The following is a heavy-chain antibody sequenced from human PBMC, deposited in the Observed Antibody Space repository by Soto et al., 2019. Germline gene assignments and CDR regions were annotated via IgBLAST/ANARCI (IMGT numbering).Heavy chain of an antibody. CDR2: ISSNGGST. CDR1: RFTFSSYA. Sequence: GGTLSLSCAASRFTFSSYAMHWVRQAPGKGLEYVSAISSNGGSTYYANSVKGRFTISRDNSKNTLYLQRGSLRAEDMAVYDCARVEKSIAALNYWGQGTLVTVSS. J-gene: IGHJ4*02. D-gene: IGHD6-6*01. CDR3: ARVEKSIAALNY. V-gene: IGHV3-64*01.